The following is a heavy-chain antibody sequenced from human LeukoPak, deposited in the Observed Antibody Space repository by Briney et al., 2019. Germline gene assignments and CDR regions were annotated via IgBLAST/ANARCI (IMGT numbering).Heavy chain of an antibody. Sequence: EPSETLSLTCTVSGGSISSSSYYWGWIRQPPGKGLEWIGSIDYSGSTNYNPSLKSRVTISVDTSKNQFSLKLSSATAADTAVYFCARGSYYSDSSGYSTYHYYYMDVWGKGTTVTVSS. CDR3: ARGSYYSDSSGYSTYHYYYMDV. CDR2: IDYSGST. D-gene: IGHD3-22*01. V-gene: IGHV4-39*07. CDR1: GGSISSSSYY. J-gene: IGHJ6*03.